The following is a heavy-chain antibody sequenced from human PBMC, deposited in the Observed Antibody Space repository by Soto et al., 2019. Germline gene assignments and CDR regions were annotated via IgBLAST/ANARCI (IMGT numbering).Heavy chain of an antibody. Sequence: QVQLVESGGGLVKPGGSLRLSCAASGFTFSDYYMSWIRQAPGKGLEWVSYISSGGSTIYYADSVKCRFTISRDNDKNSLYLQMTSLRGEDTAVYYWARDATSGIAARGVGYWGQGTLVTVSS. CDR1: GFTFSDYY. CDR2: ISSGGSTI. CDR3: ARDATSGIAARGVGY. J-gene: IGHJ4*02. D-gene: IGHD6-6*01. V-gene: IGHV3-11*01.